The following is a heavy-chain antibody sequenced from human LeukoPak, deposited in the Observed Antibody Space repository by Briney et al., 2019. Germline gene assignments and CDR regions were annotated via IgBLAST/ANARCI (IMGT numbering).Heavy chain of an antibody. V-gene: IGHV3-48*03. CDR2: TCRGGSIF. CDR1: RFTSSSYE. CDR3: AREEAYCSGTSCFRFFDY. J-gene: IGHJ4*02. D-gene: IGHD2-15*01. Sequence: GGSLRHSCVASRFTSSSYEINWVRQARGRGREWVSYTCRGGSIFSNAGSGMGRFHILRDHAKKSLYLQINSLRAEDKAVDYCAREEAYCSGTSCFRFFDYWGQGTLVSVSS.